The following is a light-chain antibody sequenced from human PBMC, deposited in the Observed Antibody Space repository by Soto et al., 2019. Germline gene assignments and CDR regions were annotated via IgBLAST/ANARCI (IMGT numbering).Light chain of an antibody. Sequence: QSVLTQPASVSGSPGQAITVSCSGTSSDIGAHNFVSWYQQHPGKAPKLIIYEVINRPSGVSNRFSGSKSGNTASLTISGLQADDEGDYYCSSKTSSSSPFVFGTGTKVTVL. CDR2: EVI. CDR1: SSDIGAHNF. CDR3: SSKTSSSSPFV. V-gene: IGLV2-14*03. J-gene: IGLJ1*01.